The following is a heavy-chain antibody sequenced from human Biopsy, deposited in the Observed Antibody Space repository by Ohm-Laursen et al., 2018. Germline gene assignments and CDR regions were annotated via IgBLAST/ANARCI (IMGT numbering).Heavy chain of an antibody. CDR3: ARDPLNGHKHFDY. Sequence: ASVKVSCKASSYTLTDYNIHWMRQAPGQGLEWLGYINCKTGATNYAQKFQGTVTMTRDTSISTAYLALGSLRSADTAIYYCARDPLNGHKHFDYWGQGSLVTASS. D-gene: IGHD2-8*01. V-gene: IGHV1-2*02. J-gene: IGHJ4*02. CDR2: INCKTGAT. CDR1: SYTLTDYN.